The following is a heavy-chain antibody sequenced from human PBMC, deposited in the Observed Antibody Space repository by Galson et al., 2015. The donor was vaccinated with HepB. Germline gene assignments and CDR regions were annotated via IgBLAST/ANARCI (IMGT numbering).Heavy chain of an antibody. J-gene: IGHJ3*02. D-gene: IGHD2-15*01. CDR1: GFTFDDYG. CDR2: INWNGGST. CDR3: ARVVVAAGAFDI. Sequence: SLRLSCEASGFTFDDYGMSWVRQAPGKGLEWVSGINWNGGSTGYADSVKGRFTISRDNAKNSLYLQMNSLRAEDTALYHCARVVVAAGAFDIWGQGTMVTVSS. V-gene: IGHV3-20*01.